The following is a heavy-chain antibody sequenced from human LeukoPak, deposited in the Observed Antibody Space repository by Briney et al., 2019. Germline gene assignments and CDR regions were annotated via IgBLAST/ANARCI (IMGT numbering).Heavy chain of an antibody. CDR2: VSVYNGNT. D-gene: IGHD3-22*01. Sequence: ASVKVSCKTSGYRFITFGINWVRQAPGQGLEWMGWVSVYNGNTNYAQKLQGRVTMTTDTSTSTAYMELRSLRSDDTAVYYCARGVRNYYDSSGYVEGDYWGQGTLVAVSS. V-gene: IGHV1-18*01. J-gene: IGHJ4*02. CDR1: GYRFITFG. CDR3: ARGVRNYYDSSGYVEGDY.